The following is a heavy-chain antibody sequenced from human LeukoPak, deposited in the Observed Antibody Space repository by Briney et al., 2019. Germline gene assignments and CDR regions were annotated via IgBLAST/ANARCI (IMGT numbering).Heavy chain of an antibody. Sequence: SQTLSLTCAISGDSVSSINGACNGVRQSPSRGLEWLGRTYYRSKWYSDYAVPIQGRMSINPDTTKNQFTLHLFSVTPDDTAVYYCARDVATTGWYTFDYWGQGTRVTVSS. J-gene: IGHJ4*02. V-gene: IGHV6-1*01. D-gene: IGHD6-19*01. CDR1: GDSVSSINGA. CDR2: TYYRSKWYS. CDR3: ARDVATTGWYTFDY.